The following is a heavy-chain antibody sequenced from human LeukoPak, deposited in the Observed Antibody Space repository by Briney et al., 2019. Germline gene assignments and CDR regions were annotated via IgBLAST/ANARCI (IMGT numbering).Heavy chain of an antibody. CDR3: ARDVVGRSRGAFDI. CDR1: GFTFSSYE. D-gene: IGHD2-21*01. Sequence: PGGSLRLSCAASGFTFSSYEMNWVRQAPGKGLEWVSFISNSGNSIYYADSVTGRFTISRDNAKNSLYLQMNSLRGEDTAVYYCARDVVGRSRGAFDIWGQGTMLTVSS. V-gene: IGHV3-48*03. J-gene: IGHJ3*02. CDR2: ISNSGNSI.